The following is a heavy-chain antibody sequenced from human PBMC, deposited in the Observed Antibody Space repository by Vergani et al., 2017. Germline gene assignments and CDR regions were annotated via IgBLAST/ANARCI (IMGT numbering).Heavy chain of an antibody. D-gene: IGHD1-26*01. V-gene: IGHV1-69*01. J-gene: IGHJ4*02. CDR3: ARAAGIVGATRPTLDY. Sequence: QVQLVQSGAEVKKPGSSVKVSCKASGGTFSSYAISLVRQAPGQGLEWMGGIIPIFGTANYAQKFQGRVTITADESTSTAYMELSSLRSEETAVYYCARAAGIVGATRPTLDYWGQGTLVTVSS. CDR2: IIPIFGTA. CDR1: GGTFSSYA.